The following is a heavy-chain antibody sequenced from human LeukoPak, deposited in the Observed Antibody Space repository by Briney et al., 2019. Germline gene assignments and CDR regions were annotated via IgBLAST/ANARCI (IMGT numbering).Heavy chain of an antibody. V-gene: IGHV1-69*13. CDR2: ITPIFATP. CDR1: GGTFSNYA. Sequence: SVKVSCKASGGTFSNYAISWVRQAPGQGLEWMGGITPIFATPSYAQKFQGRVTVTADESTSTAYMELSGLRSEDTAVYYCARWAGYCRITNCYSAFDYWGQGTLVTVSS. J-gene: IGHJ4*02. CDR3: ARWAGYCRITNCYSAFDY. D-gene: IGHD2-2*02.